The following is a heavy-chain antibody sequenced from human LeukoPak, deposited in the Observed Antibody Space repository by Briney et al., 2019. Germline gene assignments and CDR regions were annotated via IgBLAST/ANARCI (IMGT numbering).Heavy chain of an antibody. V-gene: IGHV1-18*01. D-gene: IGHD1-26*01. CDR2: ISAYNGNT. J-gene: IGHJ6*02. Sequence: ASVKVSFKASGYTFTSYGISWVRQAPGQGLEWMGWISAYNGNTNYAQKLQGRVTMTTDTSTSTAYMELRSLRSDDTAVYYCARDLFGATSYYYYAMDVWGQGTTVTVSS. CDR1: GYTFTSYG. CDR3: ARDLFGATSYYYYAMDV.